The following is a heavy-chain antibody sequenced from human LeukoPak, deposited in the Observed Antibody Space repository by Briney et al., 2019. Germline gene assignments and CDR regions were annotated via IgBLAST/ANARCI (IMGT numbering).Heavy chain of an antibody. CDR2: INHRGST. V-gene: IGHV4-34*01. J-gene: IGHJ4*02. D-gene: IGHD6-19*01. CDR3: AGKAVAGPYFDY. Sequence: SETLPLTCAVYGGSFSGYYWSWIRQPPGKGLEWIGEINHRGSTNYNPSLKSRVTISVDTSKNQFSLKLSSVTAADTAAYYCAGKAVAGPYFDYWGQGTLVTVSS. CDR1: GGSFSGYY.